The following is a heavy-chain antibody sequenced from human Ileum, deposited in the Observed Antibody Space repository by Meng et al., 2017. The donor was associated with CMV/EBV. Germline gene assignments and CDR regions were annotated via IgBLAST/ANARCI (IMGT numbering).Heavy chain of an antibody. V-gene: IGHV4-39*07. CDR1: GGSISSGSHF. D-gene: IGHD3/OR15-3a*01. CDR3: ARGFYDFWEPDY. CDR2: IYYTGTT. J-gene: IGHJ4*01. Sequence: LRLPGSGPGLVKPSETLSLTCSVSGGSISSGSHFWVWIRQPPGKGLEWIGTIYYTGTTYYNPSLKSRVTISVDTSKNQFSLKLSSVTAADTALYYCARGFYDFWEPDYWGHGTLVTVSS.